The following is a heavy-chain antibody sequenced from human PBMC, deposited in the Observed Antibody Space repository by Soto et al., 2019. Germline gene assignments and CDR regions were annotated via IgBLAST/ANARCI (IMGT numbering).Heavy chain of an antibody. J-gene: IGHJ5*02. D-gene: IGHD1-7*01. CDR2: INAGNGNT. V-gene: IGHV1-3*01. Sequence: QVQLVQSGAEVKKPGASVKVSCKASGYTFTSYAMHWVRQAPGQRLEWMGWINAGNGNTKYSQKFQGRVTITRDTSASTAYMELSSLRSEDTAVYYCAREHTGPTGTTTAASETLYNWFVPWGQGTLVTVSS. CDR1: GYTFTSYA. CDR3: AREHTGPTGTTTAASETLYNWFVP.